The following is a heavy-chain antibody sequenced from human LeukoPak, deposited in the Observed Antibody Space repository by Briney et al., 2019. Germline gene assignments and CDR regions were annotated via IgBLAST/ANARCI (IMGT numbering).Heavy chain of an antibody. CDR1: GFTFSSYA. Sequence: SGGSLRLSCAASGFTFSSYAMSWVRQAPGKGLEWVSAISGSGGSTYYADSVKGRFTISRDNSKNTLYLQMNSLRAEDTAVYYCATHGGYSGYEEPDYYYGMDVWGQGTTVTVSS. D-gene: IGHD5-12*01. J-gene: IGHJ6*02. V-gene: IGHV3-23*01. CDR2: ISGSGGST. CDR3: ATHGGYSGYEEPDYYYGMDV.